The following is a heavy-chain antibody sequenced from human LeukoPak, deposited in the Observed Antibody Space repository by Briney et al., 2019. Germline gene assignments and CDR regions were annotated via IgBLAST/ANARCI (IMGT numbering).Heavy chain of an antibody. CDR1: GGSISSSY. CDR3: ARVLLHRLAAPGNYYFDY. CDR2: IYYSGST. Sequence: SETLSLTCTVSGGSISSSYWNWIRQPPGKGLEWIGYIYYSGSTSYNPSLKSRVTISEDTSKNQFSLKLSSVTAADTAVYYCARVLLHRLAAPGNYYFDYWGQGTLVTVSS. J-gene: IGHJ4*02. V-gene: IGHV4-59*01. D-gene: IGHD6-13*01.